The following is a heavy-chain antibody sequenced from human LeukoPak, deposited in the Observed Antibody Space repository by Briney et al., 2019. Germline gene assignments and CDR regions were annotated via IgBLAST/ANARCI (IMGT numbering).Heavy chain of an antibody. Sequence: SETLSLTCTVSRGSISRYYWSWIRQPPGKGLEWIGFIYPSVKTNYNPSLKSRVTISVDTSRNQFSLKETSVTAADTAVYYCARLHDRENFDSWGQGTLVRVSS. J-gene: IGHJ4*02. D-gene: IGHD3-22*01. CDR2: IYPSVKT. CDR1: RGSISRYY. CDR3: ARLHDRENFDS. V-gene: IGHV4-4*09.